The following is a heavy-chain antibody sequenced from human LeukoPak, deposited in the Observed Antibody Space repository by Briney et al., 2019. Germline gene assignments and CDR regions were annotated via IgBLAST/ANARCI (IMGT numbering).Heavy chain of an antibody. V-gene: IGHV1-8*03. Sequence: ASVKVSCKASGYTFTSYDINWVRQATGQGLEWMGWMNPNSGNTGYAQKFQGRVTITGNTSISTAYTELSSLRSEDTAVYYCARGWDDDAFDIWGQGTMVTVSS. CDR3: ARGWDDDAFDI. CDR2: MNPNSGNT. D-gene: IGHD1-26*01. J-gene: IGHJ3*02. CDR1: GYTFTSYD.